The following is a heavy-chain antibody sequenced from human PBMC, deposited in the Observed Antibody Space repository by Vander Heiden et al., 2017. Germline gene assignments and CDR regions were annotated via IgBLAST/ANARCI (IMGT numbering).Heavy chain of an antibody. D-gene: IGHD3-22*01. V-gene: IGHV3-53*01. CDR1: GFTVSSNY. Sequence: EVQLVESGGTLIQPGGSLRLSCAASGFTVSSNYMSWVRQAPGKGLEWVSVIYSGGSTYYADSVKGRFTISRDNSKNTLYLQMNSLRAEDTAVYYCARMADYYDSSGYYFDYWGQGTLVTVSS. CDR2: IYSGGST. CDR3: ARMADYYDSSGYYFDY. J-gene: IGHJ4*02.